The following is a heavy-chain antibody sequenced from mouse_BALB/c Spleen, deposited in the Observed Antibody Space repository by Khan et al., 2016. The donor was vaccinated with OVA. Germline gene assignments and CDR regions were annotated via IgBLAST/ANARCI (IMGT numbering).Heavy chain of an antibody. V-gene: IGHV7-3*02. CDR1: GFTFTDYY. CDR3: ARAPYGNYGFAY. Sequence: EVQLVESGGGLVQPGGSLRLSCATSGFTFTDYYMSWVRQPPGKALEWLGFIRNKANGYTTEYSASVKGRFTISRDNSQSILYLQMNTLRAEDSATYCCARAPYGNYGFAYWGQGTLVTVSA. J-gene: IGHJ3*01. D-gene: IGHD2-1*01. CDR2: IRNKANGYTT.